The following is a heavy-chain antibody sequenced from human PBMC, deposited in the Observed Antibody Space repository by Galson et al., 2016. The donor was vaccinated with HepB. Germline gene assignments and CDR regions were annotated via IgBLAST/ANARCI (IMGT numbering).Heavy chain of an antibody. CDR2: INTGDGST. CDR3: VKEVAAALRFDL. V-gene: IGHV1-3*04. J-gene: IGHJ4*02. CDR1: GYTFTKYS. D-gene: IGHD6-19*01. Sequence: SVKVSCKAAGYTFTKYSLHWLRQAPGQRLEWMGWINTGDGSTKYSQNFQGRVTITRDTSASTAYMELSSLSSEDTAVYYCVKEVAAALRFDLWGLGTQVTVSS.